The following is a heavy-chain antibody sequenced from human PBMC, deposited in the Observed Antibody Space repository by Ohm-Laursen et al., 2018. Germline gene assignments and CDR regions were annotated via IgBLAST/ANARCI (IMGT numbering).Heavy chain of an antibody. Sequence: SLRLSCAASGFTFDDYAIHWVRQAPGKGLEWVSGISWNSGSIGYADSVKGRFTISRDNAKNSLYLQMNSLRAEDTALYYCAKDSSGWPYYYYYGMDVWGQGTTVTVSS. CDR2: ISWNSGSI. D-gene: IGHD6-19*01. J-gene: IGHJ6*02. CDR3: AKDSSGWPYYYYYGMDV. V-gene: IGHV3-9*01. CDR1: GFTFDDYA.